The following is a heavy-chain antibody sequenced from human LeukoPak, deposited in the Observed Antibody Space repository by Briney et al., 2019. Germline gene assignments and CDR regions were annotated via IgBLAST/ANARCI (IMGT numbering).Heavy chain of an antibody. Sequence: GGSLRLSCAASGFTFSSYWMSWVRQAPGKGLEWVANIKQDGSEKDYVDSVKGRFTISRDNAKNSLYLQMNNLRAEDTAVYYCARYCGGDCYGMDVWGQGTTVTVSS. CDR1: GFTFSSYW. V-gene: IGHV3-7*01. CDR3: ARYCGGDCYGMDV. D-gene: IGHD2-21*01. CDR2: IKQDGSEK. J-gene: IGHJ6*02.